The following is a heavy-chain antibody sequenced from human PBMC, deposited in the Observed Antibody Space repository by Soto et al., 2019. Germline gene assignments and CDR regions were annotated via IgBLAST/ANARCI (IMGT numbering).Heavy chain of an antibody. Sequence: ASVKVSCKASGGSFSTYAFSWVRQAPGQGLEWMGWISAYNGNANYAQKLQGRVTMTTDTSTSTAYMELRSLRSDDTAVYYCARVLDHMKPHGYWGQGTLVTVSS. CDR2: ISAYNGNA. CDR1: GGSFSTYA. V-gene: IGHV1-18*01. J-gene: IGHJ4*02. D-gene: IGHD2-21*01. CDR3: ARVLDHMKPHGY.